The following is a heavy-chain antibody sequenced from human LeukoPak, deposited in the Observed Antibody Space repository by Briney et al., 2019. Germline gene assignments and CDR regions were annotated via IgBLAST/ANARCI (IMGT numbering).Heavy chain of an antibody. CDR1: GGTFSIYA. Sequence: SVKVSCTASGGTFSIYAISWVRQAPGQGLEWMGGIIPIFGTANYAQKFQGRVTITADESTSTAYMELSSLRSEDTAVYYCARDSVAGVEQFDYWGQGTLVTVSS. J-gene: IGHJ4*02. CDR3: ARDSVAGVEQFDY. CDR2: IIPIFGTA. D-gene: IGHD6-19*01. V-gene: IGHV1-69*13.